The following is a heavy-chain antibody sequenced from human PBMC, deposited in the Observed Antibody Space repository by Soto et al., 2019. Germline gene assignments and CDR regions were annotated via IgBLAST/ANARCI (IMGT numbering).Heavy chain of an antibody. Sequence: KASETLSLTCAVSGGSISSSNWWSWVRQPPGKGLEWIGEIYHSGSTNYNPSLKSRVTISVDKSKNQFSLKLSSVTAADTAVYYCARRAVVVPAAQGYNWFDPWGQGTLVTVSS. D-gene: IGHD2-2*01. CDR3: ARRAVVVPAAQGYNWFDP. J-gene: IGHJ5*02. V-gene: IGHV4-4*02. CDR1: GGSISSSNW. CDR2: IYHSGST.